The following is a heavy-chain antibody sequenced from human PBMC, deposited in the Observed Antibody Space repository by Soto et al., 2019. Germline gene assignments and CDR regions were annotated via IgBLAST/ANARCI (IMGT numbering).Heavy chain of an antibody. CDR3: AIEESIIIPAVSDF. CDR2: ISKSDYT. Sequence: WGSLRLSCTVSGFAFNNYGINWVRQAPGQGLEWVSSISKSDYTYYSDSVKGRFTISRDNAKNSVSLPMNTLRVDDTAVYYCAIEESIIIPAVSDFWGQGILVTVS. D-gene: IGHD2-2*01. CDR1: GFAFNNYG. J-gene: IGHJ4*02. V-gene: IGHV3-21*01.